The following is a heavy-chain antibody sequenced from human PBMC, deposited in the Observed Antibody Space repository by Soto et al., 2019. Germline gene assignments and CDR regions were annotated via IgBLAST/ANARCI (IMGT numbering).Heavy chain of an antibody. CDR2: FSGSGGST. Sequence: GSLRLSCAASGFTFSSYALSWVRQAPGKGLEWVSAFSGSGGSTYYADSVKGRFTISRDNSKNTLYLQMNSLRAEDTAVYYCAKDRALVGATTFNYWGQGTLVTVSS. CDR1: GFTFSSYA. V-gene: IGHV3-23*01. J-gene: IGHJ4*02. D-gene: IGHD1-26*01. CDR3: AKDRALVGATTFNY.